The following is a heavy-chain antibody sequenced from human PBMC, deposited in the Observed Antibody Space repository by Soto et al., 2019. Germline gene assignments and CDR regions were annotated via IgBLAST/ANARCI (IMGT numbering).Heavy chain of an antibody. J-gene: IGHJ6*02. V-gene: IGHV4-34*01. D-gene: IGHD3-10*01. CDR2: INHSGST. CDR3: ARGRITMVRGAPDYYYYGMDV. CDR1: GGSFSGYY. Sequence: KTSETLSLTCAVYGGSFSGYYWSWIRQPPGKGLEWIGEINHSGSTNYNPSLKSRVTISVDTSKNQFSLKLSSVTAADTAVYYCARGRITMVRGAPDYYYYGMDVWGQGTTVTVSS.